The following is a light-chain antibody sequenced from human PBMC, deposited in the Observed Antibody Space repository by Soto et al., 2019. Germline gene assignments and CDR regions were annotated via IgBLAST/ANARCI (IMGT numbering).Light chain of an antibody. CDR3: QKYNSAPLT. V-gene: IGKV3-20*01. J-gene: IGKJ4*01. CDR1: QSVSSSY. Sequence: EIVLTQSPGTLSLSPGERATLSCRASQSVSSSYLAWYQQKPGQAPRLLIYGASSRATGIPDRFSGSGSGTDFTLTISRLEPEDVATYYCQKYNSAPLTFGGGTRVEIK. CDR2: GAS.